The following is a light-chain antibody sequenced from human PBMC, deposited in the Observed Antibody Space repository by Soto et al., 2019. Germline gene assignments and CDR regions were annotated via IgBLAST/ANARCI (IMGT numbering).Light chain of an antibody. CDR1: QSVSGA. CDR2: GAS. Sequence: EIIGTQSALILCVSGGERATHSCRASQSVSGALAGCPQNPGRAPRLLTYGASTRATGIPARFSGSGSGTEFTLPSTTLQYGDFTVYHSRQYNNWSRTFGQGTKVDIK. V-gene: IGKV3-15*01. J-gene: IGKJ1*01. CDR3: RQYNNWSRT.